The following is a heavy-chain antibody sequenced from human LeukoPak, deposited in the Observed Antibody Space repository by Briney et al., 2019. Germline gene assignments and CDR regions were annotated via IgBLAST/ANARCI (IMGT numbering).Heavy chain of an antibody. V-gene: IGHV4-39*01. CDR2: LYYSGNI. D-gene: IGHD3-22*01. Sequence: SETLSLTCTVSGGSVSSSSYYWGWIRQPPGKGLEWIGSLYYSGNIFYNPSLKSRVTISVDTSKNRFSLKLSSVTAADTAVYYCARGYDSNGYPFDYWGQGTLVTVSS. CDR1: GGSVSSSSYY. CDR3: ARGYDSNGYPFDY. J-gene: IGHJ4*02.